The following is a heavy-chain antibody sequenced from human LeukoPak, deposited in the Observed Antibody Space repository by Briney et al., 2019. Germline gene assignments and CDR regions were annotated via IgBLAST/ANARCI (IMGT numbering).Heavy chain of an antibody. V-gene: IGHV7-4-1*02. CDR2: INTNTGNP. CDR3: ARGRRQAAAPNHYYYYMDV. CDR1: GYTFTSYA. Sequence: ASMKVSCKASGYTFTSYAMNWVRQAPGQGLEWMGWINTNTGNPKYAQGFTERFVFSLDISVSTAYLQISSLKAEDTAVYSCARGRRQAAAPNHYYYYMDVWGKGTTVTISS. J-gene: IGHJ6*03. D-gene: IGHD6-13*01.